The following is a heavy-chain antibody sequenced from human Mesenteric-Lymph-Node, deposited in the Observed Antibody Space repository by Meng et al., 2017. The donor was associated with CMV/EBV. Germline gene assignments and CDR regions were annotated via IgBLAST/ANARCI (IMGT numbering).Heavy chain of an antibody. CDR3: AKWAAAGTSIRYYFDY. CDR1: GFTFSSYA. Sequence: GESLKISCAASGFTFSSYAMSWVRQAPGKGLEWASAISGSGGSTYYADSVKGRFTISRDNSKNTLYLQMNSLRAEDTAVYYCAKWAAAGTSIRYYFDYWGQGTLVTVSS. CDR2: ISGSGGST. J-gene: IGHJ4*02. V-gene: IGHV3-23*01. D-gene: IGHD6-13*01.